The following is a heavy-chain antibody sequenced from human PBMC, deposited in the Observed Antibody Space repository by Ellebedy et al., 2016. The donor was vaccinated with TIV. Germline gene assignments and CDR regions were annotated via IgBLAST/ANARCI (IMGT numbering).Heavy chain of an antibody. D-gene: IGHD1-7*01. V-gene: IGHV1-2*02. J-gene: IGHJ4*02. CDR2: INPYSGGT. Sequence: ASVKVSCKASGYTFTGYYMHWVRQAPGQGLEWMGWINPYSGGTNYAQKFQGRVTMTRDTSISTAYMELSRLRSEDTAVYYCARGGGITGTTFDYWGQGTLVTVSS. CDR3: ARGGGITGTTFDY. CDR1: GYTFTGYY.